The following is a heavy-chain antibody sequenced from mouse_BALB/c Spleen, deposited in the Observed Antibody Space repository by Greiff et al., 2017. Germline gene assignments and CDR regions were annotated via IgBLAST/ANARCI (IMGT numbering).Heavy chain of an antibody. CDR2: IYPYNGGT. J-gene: IGHJ1*01. D-gene: IGHD2-4*01. CDR1: GYTFTDYN. CDR3: ARTYDYDVGYFDV. Sequence: EVQLQESGPELVKPGASVKISCKASGYTFTDYNMHWVKQSHGKSLAWIGYIYPYNGGTGYNQKFKSKATLTVDNSSSTAYMELRSLTSEDSAVYYCARTYDYDVGYFDVWGAGTTVTVSS. V-gene: IGHV1S29*02.